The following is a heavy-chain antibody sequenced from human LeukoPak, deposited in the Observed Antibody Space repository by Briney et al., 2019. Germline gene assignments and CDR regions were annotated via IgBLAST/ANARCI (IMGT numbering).Heavy chain of an antibody. D-gene: IGHD1-7*01. CDR1: GGSISSSSYY. J-gene: IGHJ6*03. CDR2: IYYSGST. Sequence: KSSETLSLTCTVSGGSISSSSYYWGWIRQPPGKVLEWIGSIYYSGSTYYNPSLKSRVTISVDTSKNQFSLKLSSVTAADTAVYYCARAQYNWNSYYYYYMDVWGKGTTVTVSS. CDR3: ARAQYNWNSYYYYYMDV. V-gene: IGHV4-39*01.